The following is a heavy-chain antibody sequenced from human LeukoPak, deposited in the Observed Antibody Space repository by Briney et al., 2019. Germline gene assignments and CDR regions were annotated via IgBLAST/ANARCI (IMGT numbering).Heavy chain of an antibody. J-gene: IGHJ4*02. CDR3: AREMAATTADY. Sequence: SETLSLTCTVSGGSISSDGYYWSWIRQPPGKGLEWIGYIYHSGSTFYNPSLKSRVTISLDRSKNQFSLKLTSMTAADTAMYYCAREMAATTADYWGQGTLVTVSS. CDR2: IYHSGST. D-gene: IGHD5-24*01. V-gene: IGHV4-30-2*01. CDR1: GGSISSDGYY.